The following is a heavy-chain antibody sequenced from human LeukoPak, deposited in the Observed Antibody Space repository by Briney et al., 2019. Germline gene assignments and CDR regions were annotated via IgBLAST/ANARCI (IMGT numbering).Heavy chain of an antibody. V-gene: IGHV1-3*01. Sequence: ASVTVSCTASGYTFTSYAMHWVRQAPGQRLEWMGWINAGNGNTKYSQKFQGRVTIARDTSASTAYMEVSSLRSEDTAVYHCPRDTIREIAVAGTRYYGMDVWGKGTTVTVSS. CDR2: INAGNGNT. D-gene: IGHD6-19*01. J-gene: IGHJ6*04. CDR3: PRDTIREIAVAGTRYYGMDV. CDR1: GYTFTSYA.